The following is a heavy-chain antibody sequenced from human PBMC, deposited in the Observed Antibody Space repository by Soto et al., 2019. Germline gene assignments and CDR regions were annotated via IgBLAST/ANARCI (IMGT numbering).Heavy chain of an antibody. J-gene: IGHJ6*02. CDR1: GSPVTTYY. Sequence: SSETLSLTCALDGSPVTTYYWTWIRQPPGKGLEWVGQINNRGNTNYNPSLKSRLTVSLDTSKTQFSLKLTSVTAADTAVYYCLMVTYSGMDVWGPGTTVTVSS. D-gene: IGHD3-10*01. CDR3: LMVTYSGMDV. CDR2: INNRGNT. V-gene: IGHV4-34*01.